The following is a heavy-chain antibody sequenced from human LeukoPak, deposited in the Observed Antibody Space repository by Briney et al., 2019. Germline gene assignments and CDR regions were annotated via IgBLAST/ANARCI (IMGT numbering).Heavy chain of an antibody. V-gene: IGHV3-74*03. D-gene: IGHD2-21*01. CDR1: GFTFSNNW. CDR3: ARVYQFVFDY. Sequence: GGSLRLSCADSGFTFSNNWMTWVRQAPGKGLVWVSHINREGTGTTCADSVKGRYAIYRDNAKNTVDLQTNSLTAKDTAVYYCARVYQFVFDYWGQGTLVTVSS. CDR2: INREGTGT. J-gene: IGHJ4*02.